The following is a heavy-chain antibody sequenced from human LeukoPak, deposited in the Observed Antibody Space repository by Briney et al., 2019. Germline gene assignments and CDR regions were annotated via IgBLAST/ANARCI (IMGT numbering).Heavy chain of an antibody. CDR1: GFTVSSNY. J-gene: IGHJ5*02. CDR3: ARGERLTDNWFDP. V-gene: IGHV3-66*01. D-gene: IGHD7-27*01. Sequence: PGGSLRLSCAASGFTVSSNYMSWVRQAPGKGLEWVSVIYSGGSTYYADSVKGRFTISRDNSKNTLYLQMNSLRAEDTAVYYCARGERLTDNWFDPWGQGTLVTVSS. CDR2: IYSGGST.